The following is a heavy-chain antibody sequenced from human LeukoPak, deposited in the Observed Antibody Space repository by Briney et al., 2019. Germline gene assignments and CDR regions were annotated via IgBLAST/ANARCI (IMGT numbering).Heavy chain of an antibody. CDR2: IYYSGST. CDR3: AREEYGDFTIDY. D-gene: IGHD4-17*01. V-gene: IGHV4-30-4*01. Sequence: SETLSLTCTVSGGSISSGDYYWSWIRQPPGKGLEWIGYIYYSGSTYYNPSLKSRVTISVDTSKNQFSLKLSSVTAADTAVYYCAREEYGDFTIDYWGQGTLVTVSS. J-gene: IGHJ4*02. CDR1: GGSISSGDYY.